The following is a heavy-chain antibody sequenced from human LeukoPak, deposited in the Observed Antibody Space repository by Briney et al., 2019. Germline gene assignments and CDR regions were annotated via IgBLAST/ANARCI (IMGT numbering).Heavy chain of an antibody. Sequence: PGGSLRLSCAVSGFTFSNYEMNWVRQAPGKGLDWVSYISGSGSTIYYADSVRGRFTISRDNAKESLYLQMSSLRAEDTAVYCLRAVVTDVYYWASDHDRLDYLDSWGQGTLVTVSS. CDR2: ISGSGSTI. D-gene: IGHD3-16*02. CDR3: RAVVTDVYYWASDHDRLDYLDS. CDR1: GFTFSNYE. J-gene: IGHJ4*02. V-gene: IGHV3-48*03.